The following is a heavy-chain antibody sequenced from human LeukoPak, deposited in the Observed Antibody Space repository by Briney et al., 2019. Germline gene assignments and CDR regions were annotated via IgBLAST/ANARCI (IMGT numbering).Heavy chain of an antibody. CDR3: ARALYGSGSYYY. CDR1: GSTFSSYS. CDR2: ISSSSSYI. D-gene: IGHD3-10*01. V-gene: IGHV3-21*01. J-gene: IGHJ4*02. Sequence: GGSLRLSCAASGSTFSSYSMNWVRQAPEKGLEWVSSISSSSSYIYYADSVKGRFTISRDNAKNSLYLQMNSLRAEDTAVYYCARALYGSGSYYYWGQGTLVTVSS.